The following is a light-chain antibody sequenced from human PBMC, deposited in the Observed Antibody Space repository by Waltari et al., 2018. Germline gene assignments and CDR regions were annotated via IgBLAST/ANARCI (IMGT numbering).Light chain of an antibody. CDR2: DVS. CDR1: SSDIGGYNY. Sequence: QSALTQPASVSGSPGQSITISCTGTSSDIGGYNYVSWYQQHPGKAPKLMIFDVSNRPSGVSNRFSGSKSGNTASLTISGLQAEDEAEYYCCSFAGRGFSVIFGGGTKLTVL. V-gene: IGLV2-14*03. J-gene: IGLJ2*01. CDR3: CSFAGRGFSVI.